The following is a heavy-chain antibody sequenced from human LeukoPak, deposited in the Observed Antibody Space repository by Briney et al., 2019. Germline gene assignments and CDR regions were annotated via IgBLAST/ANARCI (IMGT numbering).Heavy chain of an antibody. J-gene: IGHJ5*02. V-gene: IGHV3-33*01. CDR2: IWYEGTNK. CDR3: ARQGGLGNYATGSWFDP. Sequence: GGSLRLSCAGSGFTFGNYRMHWVRQAPGKGLEWVAVIWYEGTNKYYADSVKGRFTISRDNSKNTLYLQMDSLRAEDTAMYYCARQGGLGNYATGSWFDPWGQGTLVTVSS. D-gene: IGHD1-7*01. CDR1: GFTFGNYR.